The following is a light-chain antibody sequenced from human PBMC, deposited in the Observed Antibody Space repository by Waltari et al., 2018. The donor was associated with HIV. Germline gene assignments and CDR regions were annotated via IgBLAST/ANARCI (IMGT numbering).Light chain of an antibody. V-gene: IGLV2-14*03. Sequence: QSALTQPASVSGSLGQSITFSCTGTSSDIGGYDYVSWYQQHPGKAPKIIIFDVTNRPSGVSDRVSGSKSGNTASLTISGLQAEDEADYYGTSFTSSSAWLFGGGTKLTVL. CDR3: TSFTSSSAWL. CDR2: DVT. CDR1: SSDIGGYDY. J-gene: IGLJ3*02.